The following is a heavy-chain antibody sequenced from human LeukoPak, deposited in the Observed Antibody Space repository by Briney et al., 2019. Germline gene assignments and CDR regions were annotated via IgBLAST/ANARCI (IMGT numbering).Heavy chain of an antibody. CDR3: ARVVDYDSRDY. D-gene: IGHD3-22*01. V-gene: IGHV3-7*01. CDR2: IKQDGSEK. Sequence: GGSLRLSCAASGFTFSSYWMSWVRQAPGKGLEWVANIKQDGSEKYYVDSVEGRFTISRDNAKNSLYLQMNSLRAEDTAVYYCARVVDYDSRDYWGQGTLVTVSS. J-gene: IGHJ4*02. CDR1: GFTFSSYW.